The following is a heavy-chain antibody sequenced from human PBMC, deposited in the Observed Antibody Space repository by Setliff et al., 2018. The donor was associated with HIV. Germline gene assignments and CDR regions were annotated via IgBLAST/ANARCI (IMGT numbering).Heavy chain of an antibody. V-gene: IGHV3-21*01. CDR1: GFTFSSYS. Sequence: GGSLRLSCAASGFTFSSYSMNWVRQAPGKGLEWVSSISSSSSYIYYAGSVKGRFTISRDNAKNSLYLQMNSLRAEDTAVYYCVRDTTSGWMLTNWGQGTLVTVSS. CDR2: ISSSSSYI. CDR3: VRDTTSGWMLTN. D-gene: IGHD6-25*01. J-gene: IGHJ1*01.